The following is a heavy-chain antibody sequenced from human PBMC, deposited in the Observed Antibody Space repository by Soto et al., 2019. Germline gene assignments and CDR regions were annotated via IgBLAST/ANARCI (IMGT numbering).Heavy chain of an antibody. CDR3: ARGDCVGGTCYSLAGSFYYYMDV. CDR1: GFTFSNYW. J-gene: IGHJ6*03. D-gene: IGHD2-15*01. Sequence: EVQLVESGGGLVQPGGSLRLSCVASGFTFSNYWMYWVRQAPGEGLVWVSRINNDGSVSSYADSVKGRLTISRDNVKNPLYLQMGSLGAGETAVYYCARGDCVGGTCYSLAGSFYYYMDVWGKGTTVTVFS. V-gene: IGHV3-74*01. CDR2: INNDGSVS.